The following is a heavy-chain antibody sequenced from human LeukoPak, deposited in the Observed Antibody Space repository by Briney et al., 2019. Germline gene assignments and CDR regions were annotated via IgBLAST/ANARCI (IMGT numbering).Heavy chain of an antibody. D-gene: IGHD6-13*01. CDR2: ISGSGGST. J-gene: IGHJ3*02. CDR1: GFTFSSYA. Sequence: GGSLRLSCAASGFTFSSYAMSWVRQAPGKGLEWVSAISGSGGSTYYADSVKGRFTISRDNSKNTLYLQMNSLRAEDMAVYYCAKDSGPAAAGDDAFGIWGQGTMVTVSS. V-gene: IGHV3-23*01. CDR3: AKDSGPAAAGDDAFGI.